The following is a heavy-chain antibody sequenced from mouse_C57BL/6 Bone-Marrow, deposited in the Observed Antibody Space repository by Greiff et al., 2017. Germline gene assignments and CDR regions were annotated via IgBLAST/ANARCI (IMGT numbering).Heavy chain of an antibody. J-gene: IGHJ1*03. CDR3: ASSGWYFDV. Sequence: QVQLQQPGAELVMPGASVKLSCKASGYTFTSYWMHWVKQRPGQGLEWIGEIDPSDSYTNYNQKFKSKSTLTVDKSASTAYMQLSSLTSEDSAVYYCASSGWYFDVWGTGTTVTVSS. CDR1: GYTFTSYW. CDR2: IDPSDSYT. V-gene: IGHV1-69*01.